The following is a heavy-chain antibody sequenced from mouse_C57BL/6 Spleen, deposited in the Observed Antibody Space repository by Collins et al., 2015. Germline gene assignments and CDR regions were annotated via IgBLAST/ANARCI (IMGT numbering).Heavy chain of an antibody. CDR2: IFPGSGIS. V-gene: IGHV1-55*01. Sequence: QVQLQQPGAELVKPGASVKMSCKASGYTFTNYWITWVKQRPGQGLEWIGEIFPGSGISNYNEKFKNKATLTVDTSSSTAYMQLSSLTSEDSAVYYCASPDGFYTWFANCGQGTLVTVSA. CDR3: ASPDGFYTWFAN. CDR1: GYTFTNYW. J-gene: IGHJ3*01. D-gene: IGHD2-3*01.